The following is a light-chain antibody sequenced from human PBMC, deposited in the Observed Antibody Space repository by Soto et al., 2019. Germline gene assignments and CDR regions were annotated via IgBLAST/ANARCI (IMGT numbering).Light chain of an antibody. J-gene: IGKJ1*01. Sequence: IQMTQSPSSFSASTGDRVTITCRASQGISSYLAWYQQKPGTAPELLIYAASTLQSGVPSRFSGSGSGTDFTLTISCLQSEDFATYYCQQYQSYPLTFGQGTKVDIK. CDR1: QGISSY. CDR2: AAS. CDR3: QQYQSYPLT. V-gene: IGKV1-8*01.